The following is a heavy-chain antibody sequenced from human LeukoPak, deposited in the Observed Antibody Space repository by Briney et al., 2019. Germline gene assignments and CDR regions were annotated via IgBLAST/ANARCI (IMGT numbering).Heavy chain of an antibody. CDR3: ARNLYYYDSRGNWFDP. CDR2: INPNSGGT. V-gene: IGHV1-2*02. Sequence: ASVKVSCKASGYTSTGYYMHWVRQAPGQGLEWMGWINPNSGGTNYAQKFQGRVTMTRDTSISTAYMELSRLRSDDTAVYYCARNLYYYDSRGNWFDPWGQGTLVTVSS. J-gene: IGHJ5*02. D-gene: IGHD3-22*01. CDR1: GYTSTGYY.